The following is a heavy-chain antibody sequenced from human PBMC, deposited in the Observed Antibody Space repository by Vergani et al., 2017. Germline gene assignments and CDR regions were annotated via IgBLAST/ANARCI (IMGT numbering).Heavy chain of an antibody. CDR3: AKDLDDILTGPFDY. CDR2: IRYDGSNK. D-gene: IGHD3-9*01. Sequence: QVQLVESGGGVVQPGGSLRLSCAASGFTFSSYGMHWVRQAPGKGLEWVAFIRYDGSNKYYADSVKGRFTISRDNSKNTLYLQMNSLRAEDTAVYYCAKDLDDILTGPFDYWGQVTLVTVSS. CDR1: GFTFSSYG. V-gene: IGHV3-30*02. J-gene: IGHJ4*02.